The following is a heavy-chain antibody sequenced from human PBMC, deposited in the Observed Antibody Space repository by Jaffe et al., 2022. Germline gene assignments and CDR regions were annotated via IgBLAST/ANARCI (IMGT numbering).Heavy chain of an antibody. D-gene: IGHD3-3*01. CDR3: ASDREHYDFWSGKNYYMDV. CDR2: ISSSGSTI. CDR1: GFTFSDYY. Sequence: QVQLVESGGGLVKPGGSLRLSCAASGFTFSDYYMSWIRQAPGKGLEWVSYISSSGSTIYYADSVKGRFTISRDNAKNSLYLQMNSLRAEDTAVYYCASDREHYDFWSGKNYYMDVWGKGTTVTVSS. J-gene: IGHJ6*03. V-gene: IGHV3-11*01.